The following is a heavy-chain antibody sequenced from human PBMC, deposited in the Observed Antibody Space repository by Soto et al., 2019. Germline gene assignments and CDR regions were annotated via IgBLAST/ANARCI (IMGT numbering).Heavy chain of an antibody. CDR1: GFALSDYG. D-gene: IGHD5-12*01. Sequence: QVQLVESGGGVVQPGRSLRLSCAASGFALSDYGMYWVRQAPGKGLEWVAFMSFDGSRKDFAESVKGRFTISRDSSRNTLFLQMNSLRNEDTAVYFCARGMVRDGYNSGLDWGQGTLVTVSS. CDR3: ARGMVRDGYNSGLD. CDR2: MSFDGSRK. J-gene: IGHJ4*02. V-gene: IGHV3-30*03.